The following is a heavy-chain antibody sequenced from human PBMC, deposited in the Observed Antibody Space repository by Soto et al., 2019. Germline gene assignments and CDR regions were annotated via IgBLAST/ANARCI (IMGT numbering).Heavy chain of an antibody. J-gene: IGHJ4*02. CDR2: ISYDGSDK. CDR3: AKALGELSPESYDY. CDR1: GFTFSSYA. V-gene: IGHV3-30*18. Sequence: QVQLVASGGGVVQPGRSLRLSCAASGFTFSSYAMHWVRQAPGKGLEWVAVISYDGSDKYYADSVKGRFTISRDNSKNTLNLQMTSLRADETAVYYCAKALGELSPESYDYWGQGTLITVSS. D-gene: IGHD3-16*02.